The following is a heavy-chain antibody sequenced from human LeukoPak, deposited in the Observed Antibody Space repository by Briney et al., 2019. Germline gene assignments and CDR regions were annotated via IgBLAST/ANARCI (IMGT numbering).Heavy chain of an antibody. CDR2: IVVGSGNT. D-gene: IGHD2-15*01. V-gene: IGHV1-58*01. Sequence: SVKVSCKASGFTFTSSAVQWVRQARGQRLEWIGWIVVGSGNTNYAQKFQERVTITRDMSTSTAYMELSSLRSEDTAVYYCARQHCSGGDCYFFDWGQGTLVTVSS. CDR3: ARQHCSGGDCYFFD. J-gene: IGHJ4*02. CDR1: GFTFTSSA.